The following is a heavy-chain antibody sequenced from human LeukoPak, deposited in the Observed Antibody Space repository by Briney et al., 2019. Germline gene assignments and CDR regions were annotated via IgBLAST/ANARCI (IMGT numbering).Heavy chain of an antibody. J-gene: IGHJ4*02. Sequence: GGSLRLSCVASGFTVSTNYMSWVRQAPGKGLEWVSVIYSGGITYYADSVKGRFTISRHDSKNTVYLQMNSLRAEDTALYCCARVAPGYTYAYGAPYYFDNWGQGTLVTVSS. CDR1: GFTVSTNY. CDR2: IYSGGIT. V-gene: IGHV3-53*04. CDR3: ARVAPGYTYAYGAPYYFDN. D-gene: IGHD5-18*01.